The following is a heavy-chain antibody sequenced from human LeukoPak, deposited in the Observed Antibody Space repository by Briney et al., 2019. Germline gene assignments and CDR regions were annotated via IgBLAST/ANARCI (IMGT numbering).Heavy chain of an antibody. D-gene: IGHD6-6*01. CDR1: TPFSKYL. Sequence: PGGSLRLSCTISTPFSKYLMHWVRQAPGKGLEGVSRINTDGTTTNYAASVKGRFTISRDNAGNMLYLQMNSLRVEDTAVYYCTRGARERGFDYWGQGTLVTVSS. CDR3: TRGARERGFDY. J-gene: IGHJ4*02. CDR2: INTDGTTT. V-gene: IGHV3-74*01.